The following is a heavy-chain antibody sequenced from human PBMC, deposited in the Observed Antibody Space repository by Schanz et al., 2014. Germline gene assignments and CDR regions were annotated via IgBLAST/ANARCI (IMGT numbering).Heavy chain of an antibody. CDR1: GFAFSSFA. Sequence: EVQLVQSGGGLVQPGGSLRLSCSASGFAFSSFAMTWVRQAAGKGLEWVGRVRKKEFSDDTEEYAASVRGRFTISRDDSKNVVNLQMNGLKTEDTAMYYCARVALPGYSSPRDAFDIWGQGTMVTVSS. V-gene: IGHV3-72*01. D-gene: IGHD5-18*01. J-gene: IGHJ3*02. CDR2: VRKKEFSDDTE. CDR3: ARVALPGYSSPRDAFDI.